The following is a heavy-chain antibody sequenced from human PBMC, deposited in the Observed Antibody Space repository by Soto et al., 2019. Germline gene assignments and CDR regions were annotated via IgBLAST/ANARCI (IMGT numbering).Heavy chain of an antibody. CDR1: GGTFSSYA. V-gene: IGHV1-69*13. D-gene: IGHD2-2*02. CDR2: IIPIFGTA. Sequence: SVKVSCKASGGTFSSYAISGVRQSPLQWLEWMGGIIPIFGTANYAQKFQGRVTITADESTSTAYMELSSLRSEDTAVYYCARGVRGYCSSTSCYTHLGYWGQGTLVTVSS. CDR3: ARGVRGYCSSTSCYTHLGY. J-gene: IGHJ4*02.